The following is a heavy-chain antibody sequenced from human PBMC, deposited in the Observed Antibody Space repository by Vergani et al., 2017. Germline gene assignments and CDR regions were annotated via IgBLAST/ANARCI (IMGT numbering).Heavy chain of an antibody. Sequence: QVQLVESGGGVVQPGRSLRLSCAASGFTFSSYGMHWVRQAPGKGLEWVAVISYDGSNKYYADSVKGRFTISRDNSKNTLYLQMNSLRAEDTAVYYCARAPGYSSSSGNWFDPWGQGTLVTVSS. CDR1: GFTFSSYG. V-gene: IGHV3-30*03. J-gene: IGHJ5*02. CDR3: ARAPGYSSSSGNWFDP. CDR2: ISYDGSNK. D-gene: IGHD6-6*01.